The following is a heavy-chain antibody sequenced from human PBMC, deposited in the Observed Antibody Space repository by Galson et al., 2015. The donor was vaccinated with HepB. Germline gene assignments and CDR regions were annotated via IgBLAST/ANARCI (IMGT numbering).Heavy chain of an antibody. CDR1: GGSISSGGYY. Sequence: TLSLTCTVSGGSISSGGYYWSWIRQHPGKGLEWIGYIYYSGSTYYNPSLKSRVTISVDTPKNQFSLKLSSVTAADTAVYYCAREAIGPGYYDSSRDAFDIWGQGTMVTVSS. CDR2: IYYSGST. D-gene: IGHD3-22*01. V-gene: IGHV4-31*03. CDR3: AREAIGPGYYDSSRDAFDI. J-gene: IGHJ3*02.